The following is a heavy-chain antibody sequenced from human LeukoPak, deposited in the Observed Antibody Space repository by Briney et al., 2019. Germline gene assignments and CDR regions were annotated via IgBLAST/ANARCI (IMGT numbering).Heavy chain of an antibody. CDR3: ATRPDIATTGPGWFDP. D-gene: IGHD6-13*01. CDR2: INHSGST. V-gene: IGHV4-38-2*02. J-gene: IGHJ5*02. CDR1: GYSISSGYY. Sequence: PSETLSLTCTVSGYSISSGYYWGWIRQPPGKGLEWIGSINHSGSTNYNPSLKSRVFISVDTSKSQFSLKLTSVTAADTAIYYCATRPDIATTGPGWFDPWGQGTPVTVSS.